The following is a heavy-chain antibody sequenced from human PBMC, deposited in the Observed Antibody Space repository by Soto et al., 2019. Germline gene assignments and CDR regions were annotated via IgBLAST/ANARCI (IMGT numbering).Heavy chain of an antibody. CDR2: IIPIFGTE. V-gene: IGHV1-69*01. CDR3: VASASKYCSGGSCYSPTGLDYYGMDV. CDR1: GGTFSSYA. J-gene: IGHJ6*02. Sequence: QVQLVQSGAEVKKPGSSVKVSCKASGGTFSSYAISWVRQAPGQGLEWMGGIIPIFGTENYAQKFQGRVTITADESTSTAYMELSSLRSEDTAVYYCVASASKYCSGGSCYSPTGLDYYGMDVWGQGTTVTVSS. D-gene: IGHD2-15*01.